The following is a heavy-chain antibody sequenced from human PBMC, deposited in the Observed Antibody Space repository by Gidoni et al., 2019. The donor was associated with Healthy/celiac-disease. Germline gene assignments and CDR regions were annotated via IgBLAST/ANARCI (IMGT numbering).Heavy chain of an antibody. CDR2: IKQDGSEK. CDR3: ARAWGHWFDP. Sequence: GQLVESGGVLVQPGGSLRLPCAASGFTCSRYWMSWVRQAPGKGLEWVANIKQDGSEKYYVDSVKGRFTISRDNAKNSLYLQMNSLRAEDTAVYYCARAWGHWFDPWGQGTLVTVSS. CDR1: GFTCSRYW. D-gene: IGHD3-16*01. V-gene: IGHV3-7*03. J-gene: IGHJ5*02.